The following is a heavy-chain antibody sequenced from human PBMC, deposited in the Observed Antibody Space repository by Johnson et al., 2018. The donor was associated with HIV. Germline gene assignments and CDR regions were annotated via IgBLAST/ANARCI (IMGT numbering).Heavy chain of an antibody. D-gene: IGHD3-10*01. Sequence: VQLVESGGGLVQPGRSLRLSCTGSGFTFEDYAMTWFRQAPGKGLEWVSFIRSKAYGGTTEYAASVKGRFTISRDDSKSIAYLQMNSLKSEDTALYYCTRVPTYYYGSGSYLAAFDIWGQGTMVTVSS. CDR3: TRVPTYYYGSGSYLAAFDI. V-gene: IGHV3-49*03. CDR1: GFTFEDYA. CDR2: IRSKAYGGTT. J-gene: IGHJ3*02.